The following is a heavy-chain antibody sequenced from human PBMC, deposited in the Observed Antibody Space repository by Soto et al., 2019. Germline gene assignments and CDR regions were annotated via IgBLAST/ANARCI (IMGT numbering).Heavy chain of an antibody. V-gene: IGHV1-18*01. D-gene: IGHD1-1*01. CDR1: GYAFTTYG. J-gene: IGHJ4*02. Sequence: QAHLVQSGAEVKKPGASVKVSCKGSGYAFTTYGITWVRQATGQGLEWMGWISAHNGNTNYAQKLQGRVTVTRDTSTSPAYMELRSLRSDDTAVYYCARGRYGDYWGQGALVTVSS. CDR2: ISAHNGNT. CDR3: ARGRYGDY.